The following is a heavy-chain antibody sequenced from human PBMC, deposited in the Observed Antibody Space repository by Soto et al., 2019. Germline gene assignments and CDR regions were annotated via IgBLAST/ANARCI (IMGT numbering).Heavy chain of an antibody. V-gene: IGHV1-69*13. D-gene: IGHD6-19*01. J-gene: IGHJ4*02. Sequence: ASVKVSCKASGGTFSSYAISWVRQAPGQGLEWMGGIIPIFGTANYAQKFQGRVAITADESTSTAYMELSSLRSEDTAVYYCARALLVESSGWYDYWGQGTLVTVSS. CDR3: ARALLVESSGWYDY. CDR1: GGTFSSYA. CDR2: IIPIFGTA.